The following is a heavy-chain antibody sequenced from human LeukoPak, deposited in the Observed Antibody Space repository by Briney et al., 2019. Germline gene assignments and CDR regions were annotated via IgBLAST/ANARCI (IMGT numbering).Heavy chain of an antibody. CDR3: ARETVYYDFWSGYYTGWFDP. D-gene: IGHD3-3*01. CDR1: GGSISSGSYY. Sequence: KTSETLSLTCTVSGGSISSGSYYWSWIRQPAGKGLEWIGRIYTSGSTNYNPSLKSRVTISVDTSKNRFSLKLSSVTAADTAVYYCARETVYYDFWSGYYTGWFDPWGQGTLVTVSS. J-gene: IGHJ5*02. CDR2: IYTSGST. V-gene: IGHV4-61*02.